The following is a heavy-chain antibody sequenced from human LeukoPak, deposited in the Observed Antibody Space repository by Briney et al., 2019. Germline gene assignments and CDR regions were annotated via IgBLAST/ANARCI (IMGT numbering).Heavy chain of an antibody. D-gene: IGHD7-27*01. V-gene: IGHV4-38-2*02. CDR2: IYHSGST. J-gene: IGHJ5*02. Sequence: SETLSLTCTVSGYSISSGYYWGWIRPPPGKGLEWIGRIYHSGSTYYNPSLKSRVTISVDTAKNQFSLKLSSVTAADTAVYYCARDNWGYRRNWFDPWGQGTLVTGSS. CDR1: GYSISSGYY. CDR3: ARDNWGYRRNWFDP.